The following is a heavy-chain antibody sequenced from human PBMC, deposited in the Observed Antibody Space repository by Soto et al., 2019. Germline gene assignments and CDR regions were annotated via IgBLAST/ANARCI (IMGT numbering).Heavy chain of an antibody. CDR1: GFTFSSYG. CDR3: ATLWSTTPTGACYYYCMDF. D-gene: IGHD3-10*01. J-gene: IGHJ6*02. CDR2: ISYDGSNK. V-gene: IGHV3-30*03. Sequence: GGSLRLSCAAPGFTFSSYGMHWVRQAPGKGLEWVAVISYDGSNKYYADSVKGRFTISRDNSKNTLYLQMNSLRAEDTAVYYCATLWSTTPTGACYYYCMDFCCQGTMVTVFS.